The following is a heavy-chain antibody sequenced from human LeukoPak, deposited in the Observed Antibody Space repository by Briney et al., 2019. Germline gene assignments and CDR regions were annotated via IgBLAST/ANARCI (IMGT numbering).Heavy chain of an antibody. D-gene: IGHD3-10*01. V-gene: IGHV4-59*01. CDR1: GGSISSYY. CDR2: IYYSGST. J-gene: IGHJ3*02. Sequence: KPSETLSLTCTVSGGSISSYYWSWIQQPPGKGLEWIGYIYYSGSTNYNPSLKSRVTISVDTSKNQFSLKLSSVTAADTAVYYCARVVTMVRGVIGAFDIWGQGTMVTVSS. CDR3: ARVVTMVRGVIGAFDI.